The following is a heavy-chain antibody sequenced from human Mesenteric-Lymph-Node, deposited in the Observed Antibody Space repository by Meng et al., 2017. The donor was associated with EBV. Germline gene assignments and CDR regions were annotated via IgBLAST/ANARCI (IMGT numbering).Heavy chain of an antibody. V-gene: IGHV4-30-4*01. CDR3: ARGSWSDPVGLDL. Sequence: QGQLQGPGPGLVKPSQTLSLTCTVSGVSISSGDYYWSWVRQPPGKGLEWIGYIYYSGSPYSDPSLKSRLTISVDTSKNQFSLKLNSVTAADTAVYYCARGSWSDPVGLDLWGRGTLVTVSS. D-gene: IGHD2-15*01. CDR1: GVSISSGDYY. CDR2: IYYSGSP. J-gene: IGHJ2*01.